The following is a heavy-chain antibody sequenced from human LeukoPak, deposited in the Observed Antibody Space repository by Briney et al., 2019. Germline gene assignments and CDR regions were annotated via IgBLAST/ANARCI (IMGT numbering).Heavy chain of an antibody. Sequence: GGSLRLSCAASGFTFSSYSMNWVRQAPGKGLEWVSYISSSSSTIYYADSVKGRFTISRDNAKNSLYLQMNSLRAEDTAVYYCAACKTHDIVVVPAAMYYWGQGTLVTVSS. V-gene: IGHV3-48*04. CDR3: AACKTHDIVVVPAAMYY. CDR2: ISSSSSTI. J-gene: IGHJ4*02. D-gene: IGHD2-2*01. CDR1: GFTFSSYS.